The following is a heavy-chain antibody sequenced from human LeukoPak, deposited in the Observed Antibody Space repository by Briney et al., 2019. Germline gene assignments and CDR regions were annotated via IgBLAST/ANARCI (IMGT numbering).Heavy chain of an antibody. Sequence: ASVTVSCTASGYTFTSYAMHWVRQAPGQRLEWMGWINAGNGNTKYSQKFQGRVTITRDTSASTAYMELSSLRSEDTAVYYCAKGPLRGRAAAIDYWGQGTLVTVSS. CDR1: GYTFTSYA. J-gene: IGHJ4*02. V-gene: IGHV1-3*01. D-gene: IGHD6-13*01. CDR3: AKGPLRGRAAAIDY. CDR2: INAGNGNT.